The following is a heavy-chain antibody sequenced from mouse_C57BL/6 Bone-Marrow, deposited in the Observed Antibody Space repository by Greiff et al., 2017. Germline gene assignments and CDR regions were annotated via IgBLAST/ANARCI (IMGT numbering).Heavy chain of an antibody. V-gene: IGHV1-22*01. CDR1: GYTFTDYN. D-gene: IGHD2-3*01. CDR2: INPNNGGT. Sequence: VQLQQSGPELVKPGASVKMSCKASGYTFTDYNMHWVKQSHGKSLEWIGYINPNNGGTSYNQKFKGKATLTVNKSSSTADMELRSLTSEDSAVYYCARDDGYYPYAMDYWGQGTSVTVSS. J-gene: IGHJ4*01. CDR3: ARDDGYYPYAMDY.